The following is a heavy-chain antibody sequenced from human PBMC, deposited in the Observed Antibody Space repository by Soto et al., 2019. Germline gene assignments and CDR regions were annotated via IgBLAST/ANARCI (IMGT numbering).Heavy chain of an antibody. Sequence: KPSETLSLTCTVSGDSISSGSDYWAWIRHHPGKGLEWIGYIYYTGSTYYNPSLKSRVKLSVDTSKNQFSLQLNSVTAADTAVYYCARDKMIERHFDFWGQGALVTVSS. V-gene: IGHV4-31*03. CDR3: ARDKMIERHFDF. J-gene: IGHJ4*02. D-gene: IGHD3-22*01. CDR1: GDSISSGSDY. CDR2: IYYTGST.